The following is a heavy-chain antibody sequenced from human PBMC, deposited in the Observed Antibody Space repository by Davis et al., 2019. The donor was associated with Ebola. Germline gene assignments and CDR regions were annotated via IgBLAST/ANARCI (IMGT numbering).Heavy chain of an antibody. CDR3: ARGPPEDVVVVVVAADY. D-gene: IGHD2-15*01. Sequence: GESLKISCAASGFTFSSYWMSWVRQASGKGLEWVANIKQDGSEKYYVDSVKGRITISRDNAKNSLYLQMNSLRAEDTAVYYCARGPPEDVVVVVVAADYWGQGTLVTVSS. J-gene: IGHJ4*02. CDR2: IKQDGSEK. V-gene: IGHV3-7*01. CDR1: GFTFSSYW.